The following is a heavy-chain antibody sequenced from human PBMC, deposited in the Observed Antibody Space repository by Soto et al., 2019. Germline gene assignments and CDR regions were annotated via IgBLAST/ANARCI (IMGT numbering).Heavy chain of an antibody. CDR1: GFTFSSHA. Sequence: GGSLRLSCAAAGFTFSSHAMSWVRQAPGKGLEWVSGISGGGGSTYYADSVKGRFTISGDNSKNTLYLQMNSLRAEDTAVYYCAKALKHNYGIDVWGQGTTVTVSS. CDR2: ISGGGGST. V-gene: IGHV3-23*01. CDR3: AKALKHNYGIDV. J-gene: IGHJ6*02.